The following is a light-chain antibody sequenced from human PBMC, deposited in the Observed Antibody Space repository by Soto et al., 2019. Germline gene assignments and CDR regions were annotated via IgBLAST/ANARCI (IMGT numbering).Light chain of an antibody. V-gene: IGLV2-14*01. CDR2: GVS. J-gene: IGLJ1*01. CDR3: SSYTIFTTYV. CDR1: SSDVGAYSF. Sequence: QSALTQPASVSGSPRQSITISCTGTSSDVGAYSFVSWFQQHPGKAPKLIIYGVSDRPSGVSNRFSGSKSGNTASLTISGLQAEDEDDYYCSSYTIFTTYVFGTGTKVTVL.